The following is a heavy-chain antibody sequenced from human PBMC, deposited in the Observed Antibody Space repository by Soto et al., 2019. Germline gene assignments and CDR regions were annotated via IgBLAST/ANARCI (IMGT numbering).Heavy chain of an antibody. D-gene: IGHD6-13*01. CDR2: IYYSGST. CDR1: GGSISSGDYY. J-gene: IGHJ6*02. V-gene: IGHV4-30-4*01. Sequence: TLSLTCTVSGGSISSGDYYWSWIRQPPGKGLEWIGYIYYSGSTYYNPSLKSRVTISVDTSKNQFSLKLSSVTAADTAVYYCARDSVASDSRSSQRHYYYYGMDVWGQGTTVTVSS. CDR3: ARDSVASDSRSSQRHYYYYGMDV.